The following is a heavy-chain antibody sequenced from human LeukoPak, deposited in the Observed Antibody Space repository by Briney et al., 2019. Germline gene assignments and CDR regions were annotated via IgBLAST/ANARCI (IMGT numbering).Heavy chain of an antibody. CDR2: ISSSSSTI. CDR1: GFSFSSYS. CDR3: AGERYSYGLDY. Sequence: PGGSLRLSCAASGFSFSSYSMNWARQSPGKGLEWDSYISSSSSTISYADSVKGRFTISGDSSKNTLYLQMNSLRAEDTAVYYCAGERYSYGLDYWGQGTLVTVSS. J-gene: IGHJ4*02. V-gene: IGHV3-48*01. D-gene: IGHD5-18*01.